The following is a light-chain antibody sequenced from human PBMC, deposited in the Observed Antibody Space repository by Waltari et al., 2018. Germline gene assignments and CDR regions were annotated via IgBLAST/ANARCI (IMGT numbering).Light chain of an antibody. Sequence: CRASQRVSSNYVAWYQQKPCQAPRLLICGASSRATGIPDRFSGSVSGTDFTLTISRLEPEDFAVYYCQQYGSSPLTFGQGTKLEIK. J-gene: IGKJ2*01. CDR3: QQYGSSPLT. V-gene: IGKV3-20*01. CDR1: QRVSSNY. CDR2: GAS.